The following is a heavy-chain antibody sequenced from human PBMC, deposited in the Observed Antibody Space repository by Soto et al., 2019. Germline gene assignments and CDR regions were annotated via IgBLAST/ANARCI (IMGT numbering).Heavy chain of an antibody. V-gene: IGHV4-30-2*01. CDR2: GYHSGST. CDR1: GGSISSGGYS. CDR3: ARTESGTFDP. Sequence: QLQLQESGSGLVKPSQTLSLTCAVSGGSISSGGYSWSWIRQPPGKGLEWIGYGYHSGSTDYTPSLKSRVTISVDRSKNQFSRKLSSAPAADTAVYYCARTESGTFDPWGQGTRVTVSS. D-gene: IGHD1-7*01. J-gene: IGHJ5*02.